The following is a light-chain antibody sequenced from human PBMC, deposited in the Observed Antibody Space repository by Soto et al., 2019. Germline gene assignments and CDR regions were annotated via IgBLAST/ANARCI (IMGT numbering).Light chain of an antibody. J-gene: IGKJ4*01. Sequence: EILLTQSPSTLSLSPGDRATLSCRASQSVSRSLTWYQQKPGQAPRLLIYDASTRATGIPPRFSGSGSGTDFTLTISSLEPEDFAVYYCQQRSNSFGGGTKVDIK. CDR1: QSVSRS. V-gene: IGKV3-11*01. CDR3: QQRSNS. CDR2: DAS.